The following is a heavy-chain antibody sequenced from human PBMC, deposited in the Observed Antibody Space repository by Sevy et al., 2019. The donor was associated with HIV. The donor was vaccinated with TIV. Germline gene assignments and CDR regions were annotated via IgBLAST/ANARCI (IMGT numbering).Heavy chain of an antibody. CDR1: GFTFSDYY. D-gene: IGHD3-16*01. V-gene: IGHV3-11*01. Sequence: GGSLRLSCAASGFTFSDYYMSWIRQAPGKGLEWVSYISSSGTIIYYADSVKGRFTISRDNAKNSLYLQMNSLRAEDTAVYYCARDRFLGPIDYWGQGTLVTVSS. CDR3: ARDRFLGPIDY. CDR2: ISSSGTII. J-gene: IGHJ4*02.